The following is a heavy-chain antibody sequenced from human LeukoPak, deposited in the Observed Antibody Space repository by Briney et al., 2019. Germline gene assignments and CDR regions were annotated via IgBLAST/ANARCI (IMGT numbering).Heavy chain of an antibody. D-gene: IGHD3-3*01. CDR3: ASLLYYDFWSGPLGAFDI. CDR2: IYYSGST. V-gene: IGHV4-39*01. J-gene: IGHJ3*02. Sequence: PSETLSLTCTVSGGSISSSSYYWGWIRQPPGKGLEWIGSIYYSGSTYYNPSLKSRVTISVDTSKNQFSLKLSSVTAADTAVYYCASLLYYDFWSGPLGAFDIWGQGTMVTVSS. CDR1: GGSISSSSYY.